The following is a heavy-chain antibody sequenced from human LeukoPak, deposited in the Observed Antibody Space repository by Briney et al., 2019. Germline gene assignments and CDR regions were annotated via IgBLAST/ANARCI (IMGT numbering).Heavy chain of an antibody. V-gene: IGHV3-73*01. CDR1: GFSFSDSA. Sequence: PGGSLKLSCAASGFSFSDSALQWVRQASGKGLEWVGLIRTKPNNYATVYAASVKGRFTISRDDLKHMAFLQMSSLKTEDTAVYYCTAARDGYNHDYWGQGTLVTVSS. D-gene: IGHD5-24*01. CDR2: IRTKPNNYAT. CDR3: TAARDGYNHDY. J-gene: IGHJ4*02.